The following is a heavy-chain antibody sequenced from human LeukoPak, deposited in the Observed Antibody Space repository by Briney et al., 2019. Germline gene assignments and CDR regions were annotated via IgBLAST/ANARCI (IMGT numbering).Heavy chain of an antibody. Sequence: SETLSLTCAVYGGSFSDYSWTWIRQPPGKGLEWIGEINHSGGTNHNPSLKSRVTISVDTSKNQFSLKLSSVTAADTAVYYCARSPRWGYYYDSSGIYFDYWGQGTLVTVSS. CDR2: INHSGGT. J-gene: IGHJ4*02. V-gene: IGHV4-34*01. D-gene: IGHD3-22*01. CDR3: ARSPRWGYYYDSSGIYFDY. CDR1: GGSFSDYS.